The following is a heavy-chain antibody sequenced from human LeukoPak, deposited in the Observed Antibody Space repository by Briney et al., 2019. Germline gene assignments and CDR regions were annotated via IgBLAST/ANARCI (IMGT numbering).Heavy chain of an antibody. CDR1: GYSFTSYW. CDR2: IYPGDSDT. CDR3: ARHIRGYCSSTSCPWYFDY. D-gene: IGHD2-2*01. Sequence: GESLKISCKGSGYSFTSYWIGWVRQMPGKGLEWMGIIYPGDSDTRYSPSFQGQVTISADKSISTAYPQWSSLKASDTAMYYCARHIRGYCSSTSCPWYFDYWGQGTLVTVSS. J-gene: IGHJ4*02. V-gene: IGHV5-51*01.